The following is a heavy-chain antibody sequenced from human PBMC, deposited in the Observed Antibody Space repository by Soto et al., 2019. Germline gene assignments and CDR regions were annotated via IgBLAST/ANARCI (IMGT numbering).Heavy chain of an antibody. CDR1: GCTFRSYG. CDR2: ISSSSSYI. V-gene: IGHV3-21*01. Sequence: PGGTRRGTGAGSGCTFRSYGMNWVGQAQGKGMEWFSSISSSSSYIYYADSVKCRFTISRDNAKNSLYLQMNSLRAHDTAVYYCARDPHDFIYCAGYCYFAFDIWGQGTMVTVSS. CDR3: ARDPHDFIYCAGYCYFAFDI. J-gene: IGHJ3*02. D-gene: IGHD2-21*01.